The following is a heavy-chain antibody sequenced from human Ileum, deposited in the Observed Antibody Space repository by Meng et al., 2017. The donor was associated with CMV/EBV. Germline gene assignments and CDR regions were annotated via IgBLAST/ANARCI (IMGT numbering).Heavy chain of an antibody. V-gene: IGHV3-30-3*01. CDR2: ISYDGSNK. D-gene: IGHD2-21*02. CDR1: TFSSYA. Sequence: TFSSYAMHWVRQAPGKGLEWVAVISYDGSNKYYADSVKGRFTISRDNSKNTLYLQMNSLRAEDTAVYYCARVGPYCGGDCYSAQVQHWGQGTLVTVS. CDR3: ARVGPYCGGDCYSAQVQH. J-gene: IGHJ1*01.